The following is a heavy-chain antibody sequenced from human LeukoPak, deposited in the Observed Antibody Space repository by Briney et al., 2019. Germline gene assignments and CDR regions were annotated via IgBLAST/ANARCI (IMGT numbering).Heavy chain of an antibody. Sequence: TGGSLRLSCAASGFTFSSYAMSWVRQAPGKGLEWVGRIKSKTDGGTTDYAAPVKGRFTISRDDSKNTLYLQMNSLKTEDTAVYYCTTDLGGYDPDFDYWGQGTLVTVSS. CDR3: TTDLGGYDPDFDY. V-gene: IGHV3-15*01. D-gene: IGHD5-12*01. CDR1: GFTFSSYA. CDR2: IKSKTDGGTT. J-gene: IGHJ4*02.